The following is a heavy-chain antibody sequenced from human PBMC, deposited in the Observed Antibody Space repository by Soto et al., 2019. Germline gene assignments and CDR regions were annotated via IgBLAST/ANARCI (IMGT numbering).Heavy chain of an antibody. J-gene: IGHJ6*02. CDR2: IRSKANSYAT. V-gene: IGHV3-73*01. CDR3: TRQLYYYDSSGYYPDFYYYGMDV. Sequence: SGGSLRLSCAASGFTFSGSAMHWVRQASGKGLEWVGRIRSKANSYATAYAASVKGRFTISRDDSKNTAYLQMNSLKTEDTAVYYCTRQLYYYDSSGYYPDFYYYGMDVWGQGTTVTVSS. CDR1: GFTFSGSA. D-gene: IGHD3-22*01.